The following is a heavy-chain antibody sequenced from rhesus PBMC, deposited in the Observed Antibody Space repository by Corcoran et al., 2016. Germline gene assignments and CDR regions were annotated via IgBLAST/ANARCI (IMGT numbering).Heavy chain of an antibody. D-gene: IGHD3-22*01. J-gene: IGHJ4*01. CDR2: IYDNSGSN. CDR3: ARDYPTGVIDY. CDR1: GYSLSSGYY. Sequence: QVQLQESGPGLVKPSETLSLTCAVSGYSLSSGYYLGWIRQPPGKGLEWTWNIYDNSGSNYLNPSLKSRVTLSVDTSKNQFSLKLSSVTAADTAVYYCARDYPTGVIDYWGQGVLVTVSS. V-gene: IGHV4S14*01.